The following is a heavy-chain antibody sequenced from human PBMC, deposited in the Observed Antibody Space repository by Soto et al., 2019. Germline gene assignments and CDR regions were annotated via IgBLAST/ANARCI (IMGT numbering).Heavy chain of an antibody. Sequence: GGSLRLSCAASGFTFSSYGMHWVRQAPGKGLEWVAVISYDGSNKYYADSVKGRFTISRDNSKNTLYLQMNSLRAEDTAVYYCAKGLSWRWIQPTGYWGQGTLVTVSS. CDR2: ISYDGSNK. V-gene: IGHV3-30*18. CDR3: AKGLSWRWIQPTGY. CDR1: GFTFSSYG. D-gene: IGHD5-18*01. J-gene: IGHJ4*02.